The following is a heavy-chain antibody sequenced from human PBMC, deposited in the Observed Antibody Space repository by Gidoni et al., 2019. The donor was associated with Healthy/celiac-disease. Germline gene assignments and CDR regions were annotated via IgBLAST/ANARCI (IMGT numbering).Heavy chain of an antibody. D-gene: IGHD3-10*01. CDR1: GGSISSSSYY. J-gene: IGHJ5*02. CDR3: ARRSITLGWFDP. V-gene: IGHV4-39*01. Sequence: QLQLQESGPGLVKPSETLSLTCTVSGGSISSSSYYWGWIRQPPGKGLEWIGSIYYSGGTYYNPSLKSRVTISVDTSKNQFSLKLSSVTAADTAVYYCARRSITLGWFDPWGQGTLVTVSS. CDR2: IYYSGGT.